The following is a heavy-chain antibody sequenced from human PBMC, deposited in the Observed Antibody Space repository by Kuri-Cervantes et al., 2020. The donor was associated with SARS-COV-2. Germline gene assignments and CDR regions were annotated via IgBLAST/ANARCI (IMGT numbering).Heavy chain of an antibody. CDR3: AKGGGGPSVDFDY. CDR1: GFTFSSYA. V-gene: IGHV3-23*03. Sequence: GGSLRLSCAASGFTFSSYAMSWVRQAPGKGLEWVSVIYSGGSSTYYADSVKGRFTISRDNSKNTLYLQMNSLRAEDTAVYYCAKGGGGPSVDFDYWGQGTLVTVSS. CDR2: IYSGGSST. J-gene: IGHJ4*02. D-gene: IGHD3-16*01.